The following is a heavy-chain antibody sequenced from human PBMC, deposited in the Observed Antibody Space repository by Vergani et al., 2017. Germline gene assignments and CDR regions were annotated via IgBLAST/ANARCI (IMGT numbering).Heavy chain of an antibody. CDR2: ISSSSSYI. CDR1: GFTFSSYA. Sequence: EVQLVESGGGLVQPGGSLRLSCAASGFTFSSYAMSWVRQAPGKGLEWVSSISSSSSYIYYADSVKGRFTISRDNAKNSLYLQMNSLRAEDTAVYYCARDRQAVAEDYWGQGTLVTVSS. D-gene: IGHD6-19*01. CDR3: ARDRQAVAEDY. V-gene: IGHV3-21*01. J-gene: IGHJ4*02.